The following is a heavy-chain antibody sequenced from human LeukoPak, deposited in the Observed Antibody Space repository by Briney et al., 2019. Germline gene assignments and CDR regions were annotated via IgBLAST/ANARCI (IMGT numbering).Heavy chain of an antibody. V-gene: IGHV4-34*01. CDR1: GGSFSGYY. Sequence: PSETLSLTCAVYGGSFSGYYWSWIRQPPGKGLEWIGEINHSGSTNYNPSLKSRVTISVDTSKNQFSLKLSSVTAADTAVYYCALTTRWFDPWGQGTLVTVSS. CDR3: ALTTRWFDP. D-gene: IGHD4-11*01. CDR2: INHSGST. J-gene: IGHJ5*02.